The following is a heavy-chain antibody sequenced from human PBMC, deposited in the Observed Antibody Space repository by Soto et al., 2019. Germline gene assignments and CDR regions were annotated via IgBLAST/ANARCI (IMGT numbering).Heavy chain of an antibody. V-gene: IGHV1-2*04. J-gene: IGHJ5*01. Sequence: ASVKVSCKTSGFTFTGYYLHWLRQAPGQRPEWMGWINPNTGGTKYAQNFQGWVTITRDTSISTAYMELSNLTSDDTAVYYCARDQGAWPYNWFDFWGQGTPVTVSS. CDR2: INPNTGGT. CDR3: ARDQGAWPYNWFDF. CDR1: GFTFTGYY.